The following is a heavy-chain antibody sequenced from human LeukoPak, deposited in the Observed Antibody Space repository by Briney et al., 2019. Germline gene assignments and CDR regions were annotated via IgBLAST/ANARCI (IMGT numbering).Heavy chain of an antibody. CDR1: GYTFTSYG. V-gene: IGHV1-18*01. Sequence: ASVKVSCKASGYTFTSYGISWVRQAPGQGLEWMGWISAYNGNTNYAQKLQGRVTMTTDTSTSTAYMELRSLRSDDTAVYYCARDRGYSGYDDYYYYYVDVWGKGTTVTVSS. CDR3: ARDRGYSGYDDYYYYYVDV. D-gene: IGHD5-12*01. J-gene: IGHJ6*03. CDR2: ISAYNGNT.